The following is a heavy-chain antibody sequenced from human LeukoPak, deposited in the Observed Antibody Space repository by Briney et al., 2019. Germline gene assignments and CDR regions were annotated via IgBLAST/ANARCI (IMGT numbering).Heavy chain of an antibody. Sequence: GGSLRHSCADPGVTLSSYAIRRVRPAPGGGLGWVSTISGSGVSTYYADSVKGRFTISRDNSKNTLYLQMNSLRAEDTAVYYCANPRTPSGYYFFDYWGQGTLVTVSS. CDR3: ANPRTPSGYYFFDY. V-gene: IGHV3-23*01. D-gene: IGHD3-22*01. CDR1: GVTLSSYA. J-gene: IGHJ4*02. CDR2: ISGSGVST.